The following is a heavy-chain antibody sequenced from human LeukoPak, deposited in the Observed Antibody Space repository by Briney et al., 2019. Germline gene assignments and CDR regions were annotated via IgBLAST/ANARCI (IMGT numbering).Heavy chain of an antibody. D-gene: IGHD5-12*01. CDR1: GFSFSSYS. CDR2: MSSSDDGT. CDR3: ARESGYSGYDTLDY. V-gene: IGHV3-NL1*01. Sequence: GGSLRLSCVGSGFSFSSYSMNWVRQTPGKGLEWVSAMSSSDDGTYYADSVKGRFTISRDNSKNTLYLQMNSLRAEDTAVYYCARESGYSGYDTLDYWGQGTLATVSS. J-gene: IGHJ4*02.